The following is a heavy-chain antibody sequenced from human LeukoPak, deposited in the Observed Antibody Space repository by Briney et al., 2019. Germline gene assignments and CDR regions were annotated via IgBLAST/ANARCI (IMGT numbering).Heavy chain of an antibody. V-gene: IGHV3-21*01. CDR1: GFTFSSYS. J-gene: IGHJ6*03. CDR3: GRPPKRNPYYEYVWGSWVGAVDYYYMDV. D-gene: IGHD3-16*01. Sequence: GGSLRLSCAASGFTFSSYSMNWVRQAPGKGLEWVSSISSSSSYIYYADSVKGRFTISRDNAKNSLYLQMNSLRAEDTAVYYCGRPPKRNPYYEYVWGSWVGAVDYYYMDVWGKGTTVTVSS. CDR2: ISSSSSYI.